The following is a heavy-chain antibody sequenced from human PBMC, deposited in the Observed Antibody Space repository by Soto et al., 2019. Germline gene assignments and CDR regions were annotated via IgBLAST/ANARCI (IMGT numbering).Heavy chain of an antibody. J-gene: IGHJ3*01. CDR2: IFYNGNT. Sequence: SETLSLTCTVSCGSINNYYWSWIRQPPGKGLEWIGYIFYNGNTKYNPSLKSRVTMSLDTSKNQFSLRLTSVTAADTAVYYCARWGAVVTSIPNAFDVWGQGTMVTVSS. V-gene: IGHV4-59*01. CDR3: ARWGAVVTSIPNAFDV. D-gene: IGHD2-21*02. CDR1: CGSINNYY.